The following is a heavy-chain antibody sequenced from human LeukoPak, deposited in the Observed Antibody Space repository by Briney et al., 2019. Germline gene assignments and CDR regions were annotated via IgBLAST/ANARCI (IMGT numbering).Heavy chain of an antibody. D-gene: IGHD4-11*01. Sequence: SETLSLTCTVSGGSISSYYWSWIRQPPGKALEWIGYTSYSGSTNYNPSLKSRVTMSLHTSKNQFSLRLSYVTAADTAVYYCARADSISSIQYWGQGTLVTVSS. CDR3: ARADSISSIQY. CDR1: GGSISSYY. V-gene: IGHV4-59*01. J-gene: IGHJ1*01. CDR2: TSYSGST.